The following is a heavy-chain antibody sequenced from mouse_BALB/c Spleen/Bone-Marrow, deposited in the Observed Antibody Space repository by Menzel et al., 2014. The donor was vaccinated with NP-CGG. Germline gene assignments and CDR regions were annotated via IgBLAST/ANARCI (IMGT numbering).Heavy chain of an antibody. D-gene: IGHD1-1*01. Sequence: VQLKQSGAELVKPGASVKLSCTASGFNIKDTYMYWVKQRPEQGLEWIGRIDPANGNTKYDPKFQGKATITADTSSNTAYLQLSSLTSEDTAVYYCAKYYYSNSLFAYWGQGTLVTVSA. CDR1: GFNIKDTY. CDR2: IDPANGNT. V-gene: IGHV14-3*02. CDR3: AKYYYSNSLFAY. J-gene: IGHJ3*01.